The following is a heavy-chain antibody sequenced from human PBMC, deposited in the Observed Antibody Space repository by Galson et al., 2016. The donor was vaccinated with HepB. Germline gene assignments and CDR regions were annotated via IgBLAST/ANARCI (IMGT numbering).Heavy chain of an antibody. J-gene: IGHJ3*02. V-gene: IGHV3-7*03. D-gene: IGHD3-10*01. CDR1: GFTSSSYW. CDR3: ARDHTYYFGSGNYYDAFDI. Sequence: SLRLSCAASGFTSSSYWMTWVRQAPGKGLEWVANIKRDGSDIHYADSVKGRFTISRDNPKNSLYLQMNSLGAEDTAVYHCARDHTYYFGSGNYYDAFDIWGQGTVVTVSS. CDR2: IKRDGSDI.